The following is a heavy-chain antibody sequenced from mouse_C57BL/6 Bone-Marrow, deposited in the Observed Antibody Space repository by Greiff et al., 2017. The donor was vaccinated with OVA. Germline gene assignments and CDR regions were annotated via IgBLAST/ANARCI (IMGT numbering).Heavy chain of an antibody. D-gene: IGHD4-1*01. V-gene: IGHV1-15*01. CDR3: TRKLGHYAMDY. CDR1: GYTFTDYE. J-gene: IGHJ4*01. Sequence: LQESGAELVRPGASVTLSCKASGYTFTDYEMHWVKQTPVHGLEWIGAIDPETGGTAYNQKFKGKAILTADKSSSTAYMELRSLTSEDSAVYYCTRKLGHYAMDYWGQGTSVTVSS. CDR2: IDPETGGT.